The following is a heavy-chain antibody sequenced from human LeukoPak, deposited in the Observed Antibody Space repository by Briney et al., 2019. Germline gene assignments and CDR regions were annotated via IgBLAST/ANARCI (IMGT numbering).Heavy chain of an antibody. CDR2: IYYSGST. CDR3: AREVPDDILTGYYSLGYFGY. V-gene: IGHV4-31*03. Sequence: SETLSLTCTVSGGSISSGGYYWSWIRQHPGKGLEWIGYIYYSGSTYYNPSLKSRVTISVDTSKNQFSLKLSSVTAADTAVYYCAREVPDDILTGYYSLGYFGYWGQGTLVTVSS. J-gene: IGHJ4*02. CDR1: GGSISSGGYY. D-gene: IGHD3-9*01.